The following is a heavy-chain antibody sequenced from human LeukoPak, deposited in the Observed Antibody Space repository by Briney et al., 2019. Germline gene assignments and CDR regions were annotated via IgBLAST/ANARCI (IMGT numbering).Heavy chain of an antibody. CDR2: ISSSSSYI. D-gene: IGHD3-10*01. V-gene: IGHV3-21*01. CDR3: ARGGLGSGSYYS. CDR1: GFAFNNFG. Sequence: GGSLRLSCAASGFAFNNFGMNWVRQAPGEGLEWVSSISSSSSYIYYADSVKGRFTISRDDAKNSLYLQMNSLRAEDTAVYYCARGGLGSGSYYSWGQGTLVTVSS. J-gene: IGHJ4*02.